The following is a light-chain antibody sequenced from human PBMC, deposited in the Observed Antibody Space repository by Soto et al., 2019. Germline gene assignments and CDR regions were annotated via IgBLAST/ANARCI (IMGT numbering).Light chain of an antibody. CDR3: QQYNSWPLT. J-gene: IGKJ4*01. Sequence: EIVMTQSPATLSVSPGERATLSYRASQTIGSNLAWYQQKPGQAPRLLIYGASTRVTAIPARFTGSGSGTEFTLTISSLQSEDFAVYSCQQYNSWPLTFGGGTKVEIK. CDR2: GAS. CDR1: QTIGSN. V-gene: IGKV3-15*01.